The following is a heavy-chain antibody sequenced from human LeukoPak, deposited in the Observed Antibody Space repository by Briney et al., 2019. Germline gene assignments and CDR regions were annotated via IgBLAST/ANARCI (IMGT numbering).Heavy chain of an antibody. J-gene: IGHJ4*02. Sequence: GGSLRLSCAASGITFSTYWMSWVRQTPGKGLEWVANIKEDGSEEYYVESVKGRFTISRDNAKNSLFLKVNSLRAEDTAVYYCARAYSSSFDYWGQGTLVTVSS. V-gene: IGHV3-7*05. CDR3: ARAYSSSFDY. D-gene: IGHD6-6*01. CDR2: IKEDGSEE. CDR1: GITFSTYW.